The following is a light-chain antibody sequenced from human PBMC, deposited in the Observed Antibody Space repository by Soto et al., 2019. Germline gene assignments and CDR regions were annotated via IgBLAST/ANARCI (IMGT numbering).Light chain of an antibody. J-gene: IGLJ1*01. V-gene: IGLV2-23*01. CDR1: SSDVGSYNL. CDR2: EGS. CDR3: CSYAGSSTSSI. Sequence: QSALTQPASVSGSPGQSITISCTGTSSDVGSYNLVSWYQQHPGKAPKLMIYEGSKRPSGVSNRFSGSKSGNTASLTISGLQAEDEADYYCCSYAGSSTSSIFGTGTKLTVL.